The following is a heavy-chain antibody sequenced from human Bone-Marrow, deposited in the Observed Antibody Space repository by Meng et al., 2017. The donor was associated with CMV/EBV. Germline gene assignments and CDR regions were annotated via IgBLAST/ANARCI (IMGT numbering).Heavy chain of an antibody. CDR2: INSDGSST. Sequence: GESLKISCAASGFPFSSYWMHWVRQAPGKGLVWVSRINSDGSSTSYADSVKGRFTISRDNAKNTLYLQMNSLRAEDTAVYYCAREGGYCSSTSCPNWFDPWGQGTLVTVSS. CDR3: AREGGYCSSTSCPNWFDP. J-gene: IGHJ5*02. D-gene: IGHD2-2*01. CDR1: GFPFSSYW. V-gene: IGHV3-74*01.